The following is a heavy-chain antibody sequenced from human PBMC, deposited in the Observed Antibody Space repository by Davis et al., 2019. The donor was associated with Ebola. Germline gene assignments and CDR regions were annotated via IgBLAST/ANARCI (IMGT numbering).Heavy chain of an antibody. V-gene: IGHV1-58*02. CDR1: GYTLTELS. D-gene: IGHD5-18*01. Sequence: SVKVSCKVSGYTLTELSMHWVRQARGQRLEWIGWIVVGSGNTNYAQKFQERVTITRDMSTSTAYMELSSLRSEDTAVYYCVRGGQLWLDYWGQGTLVTVSS. J-gene: IGHJ4*02. CDR2: IVVGSGNT. CDR3: VRGGQLWLDY.